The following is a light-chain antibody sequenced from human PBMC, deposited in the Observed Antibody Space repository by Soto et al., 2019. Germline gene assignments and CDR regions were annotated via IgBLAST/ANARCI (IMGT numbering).Light chain of an antibody. Sequence: QPASVSGSPGQSITISCTGTSSDVGAYNFVSWYQHHPGRAPKLIIYEVTIRPSGVSNRFSGSKSGNTASLTISGLQAEDEADYYCSSYTTSAPYVFGSGTKLTVL. V-gene: IGLV2-14*01. CDR3: SSYTTSAPYV. J-gene: IGLJ1*01. CDR1: SSDVGAYNF. CDR2: EVT.